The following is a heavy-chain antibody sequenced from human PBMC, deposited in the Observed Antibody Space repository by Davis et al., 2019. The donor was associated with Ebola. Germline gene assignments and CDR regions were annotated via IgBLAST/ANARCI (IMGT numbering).Heavy chain of an antibody. D-gene: IGHD5-18*01. CDR1: GGTFSSYA. J-gene: IGHJ6*02. Sequence: SVKVSCKASGGTFSSYAISWVRQAPGQGLEWMGGIIPIFGTANYAQKFQGRVTITADESTSTAYMELSRLRSDDTAVYYCARAGYSYGYDYYYGMDVWGQGTTVTVSS. V-gene: IGHV1-69*13. CDR3: ARAGYSYGYDYYYGMDV. CDR2: IIPIFGTA.